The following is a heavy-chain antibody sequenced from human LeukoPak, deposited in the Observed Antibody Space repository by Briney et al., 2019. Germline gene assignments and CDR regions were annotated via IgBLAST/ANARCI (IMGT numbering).Heavy chain of an antibody. CDR2: INHSGST. J-gene: IGHJ4*02. D-gene: IGHD3-9*01. CDR1: GGSFSGYY. V-gene: IGHV4-34*01. CDR3: ARGVLRYFDWLYTGAYYFDY. Sequence: SETLSLTCTVYGGSFSGYYWSWIRQPPGKGLEWIGEINHSGSTNYNPSLKSRVTISVDTSKNQFSLKLSSVTAADTAVYYCARGVLRYFDWLYTGAYYFDYWGQGTLVTVSS.